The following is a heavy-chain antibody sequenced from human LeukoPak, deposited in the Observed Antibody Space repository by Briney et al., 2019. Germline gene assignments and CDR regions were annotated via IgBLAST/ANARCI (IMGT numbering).Heavy chain of an antibody. V-gene: IGHV3-23*01. D-gene: IGHD6-19*01. Sequence: GGSLRLSCAASGFTFINYAMNWVRQAPGKGLEWVSSISGSGGSTDYADSVKGRFTISRDNTKNTLYLQMNSLRAEDTAVYYCARGPGYSSGYFDYWGQGTLVTVSS. CDR3: ARGPGYSSGYFDY. CDR1: GFTFINYA. CDR2: ISGSGGST. J-gene: IGHJ4*02.